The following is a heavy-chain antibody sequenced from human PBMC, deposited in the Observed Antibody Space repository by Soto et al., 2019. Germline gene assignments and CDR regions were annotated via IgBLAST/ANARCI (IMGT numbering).Heavy chain of an antibody. D-gene: IGHD3-9*01. CDR1: GFTFSSYA. CDR3: AKDSKFDWRTFDY. Sequence: GGSLRLSCAASGFTFSSYAMSWVRQAPGKGLEWVSAISGSGGSTYYADSVKGRFTITSENSKNTLYLQMNSLGADDTAVYYCAKDSKFDWRTFDYWGQGTLVTVSS. J-gene: IGHJ4*02. CDR2: ISGSGGST. V-gene: IGHV3-23*01.